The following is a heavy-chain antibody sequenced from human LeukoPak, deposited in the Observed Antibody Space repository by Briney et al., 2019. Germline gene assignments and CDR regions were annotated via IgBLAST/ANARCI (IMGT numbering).Heavy chain of an antibody. D-gene: IGHD6-19*01. V-gene: IGHV3-23*01. Sequence: GGSLRLSCAASGFKLIGYSMNWVRQAPGKGLEWVSTLSGSGITTYYADSVKGRFTISRDNSKNTLYLQMNSLRAGDTAVYYCAKGIYSSGWSYFDYWGHGTLVTVSS. CDR3: AKGIYSSGWSYFDY. J-gene: IGHJ4*01. CDR2: LSGSGITT. CDR1: GFKLIGYS.